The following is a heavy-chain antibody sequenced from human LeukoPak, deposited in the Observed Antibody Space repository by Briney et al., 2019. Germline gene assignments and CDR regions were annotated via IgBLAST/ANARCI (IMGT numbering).Heavy chain of an antibody. CDR2: IYPGDSDT. D-gene: IGHD3-10*01. Sequence: GESLKIPCKGSRYSFTSYWIGWVRQMPGRGLEWMGIIYPGDSDTRYSPSFQGQVTISADKSISTAYVQWSSLKVSDTAMYYCARLRGSGSYLVDYWGQGTLVTVSS. J-gene: IGHJ4*02. V-gene: IGHV5-51*01. CDR1: RYSFTSYW. CDR3: ARLRGSGSYLVDY.